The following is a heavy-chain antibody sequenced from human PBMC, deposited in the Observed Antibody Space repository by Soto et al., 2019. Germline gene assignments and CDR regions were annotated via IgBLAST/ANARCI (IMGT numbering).Heavy chain of an antibody. Sequence: GESLTISCKASGYTFASYWIGWVRQMPGKGLEWMGIIFPGDSETRYNPSFQGQVTISADNSITTDYLRSSRLKPSDTAIYYCARQETRNDAFDILGQGTMFTVSS. CDR2: IFPGDSET. J-gene: IGHJ3*02. V-gene: IGHV5-51*01. CDR3: ARQETRNDAFDI. CDR1: GYTFASYW.